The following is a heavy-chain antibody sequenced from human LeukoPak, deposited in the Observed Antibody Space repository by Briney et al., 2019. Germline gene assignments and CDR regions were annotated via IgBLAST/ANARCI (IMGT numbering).Heavy chain of an antibody. CDR2: ISWNSGSI. V-gene: IGHV3-9*01. D-gene: IGHD3-22*01. Sequence: PTGGPLRLSCAASGFTFDDYAMHWVRHAPGKGLEWVSGISWNSGSIGYADSVKGRFTISRDNAKNSLYLQMNSLRAEDTALYYCAKDLYYYDSSGYHWGQGTLVTVSS. CDR1: GFTFDDYA. CDR3: AKDLYYYDSSGYH. J-gene: IGHJ5*02.